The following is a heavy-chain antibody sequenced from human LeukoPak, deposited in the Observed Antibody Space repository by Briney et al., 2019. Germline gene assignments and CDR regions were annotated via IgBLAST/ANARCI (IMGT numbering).Heavy chain of an antibody. CDR1: GGSISSYY. V-gene: IGHV4-59*01. D-gene: IGHD2-2*01. CDR3: ARNLVVPAAHFDY. J-gene: IGHJ4*02. CDR2: IYYSGST. Sequence: SETLSLTCTVSGGSISSYYWSWIRQPPGKGLEWIGYIYYSGSTNYNPSLKSRFTISVDTSKNQFSLKLSSVTAADTAVYYCARNLVVPAAHFDYWSQGTLVTVSS.